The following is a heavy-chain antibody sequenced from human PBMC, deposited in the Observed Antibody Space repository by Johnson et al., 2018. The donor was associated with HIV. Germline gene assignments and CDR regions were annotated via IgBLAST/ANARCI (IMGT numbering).Heavy chain of an antibody. CDR1: GFTFSDYA. CDR2: ISYDGSNK. D-gene: IGHD7-27*01. V-gene: IGHV3-30*11. Sequence: QVQLVESGGGLVQPGGSLKLSCAASGFTFSDYAMHWVRQAPGKGLEWVAVISYDGSNKSYADSVKGRFTISRDNSKNTLYLQMNSLRAEDTAVFYCGMSGVEDAAFDIWGQGTMVTVSS. CDR3: GMSGVEDAAFDI. J-gene: IGHJ3*02.